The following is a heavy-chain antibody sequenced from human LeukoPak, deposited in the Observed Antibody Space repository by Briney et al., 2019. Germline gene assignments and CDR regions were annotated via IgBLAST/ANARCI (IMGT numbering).Heavy chain of an antibody. V-gene: IGHV3-21*01. CDR2: ITSTSYI. CDR1: EFIFSRYS. J-gene: IGHJ6*02. CDR3: TRDLRRRRTQGYYYYGMDV. Sequence: GGSLRLSCAASEFIFSRYSMNWVRQAPGKRLEWVSSITSTSYIYYADSVKGRFTISRDNAKNSLFLQMNSLRAEDTAVYFCTRDLRRRRTQGYYYYGMDVWGQGTTVTVSS.